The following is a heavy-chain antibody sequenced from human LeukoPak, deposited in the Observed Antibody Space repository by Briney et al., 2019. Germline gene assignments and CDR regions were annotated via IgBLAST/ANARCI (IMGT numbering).Heavy chain of an antibody. V-gene: IGHV4-39*01. CDR3: ARLVVGAADFDY. CDR2: IYYSGST. D-gene: IGHD1-26*01. CDR1: GGSISGSSYY. J-gene: IGHJ4*02. Sequence: KPSETLSLTCTVSGGSISGSSYYWGWIRQPPGKGLEWIGSIYYSGSTYYNPSLKSRVTIPVVPSKNQFSLKLSSVTAADTAVYYCARLVVGAADFDYWGQGSLVTVSS.